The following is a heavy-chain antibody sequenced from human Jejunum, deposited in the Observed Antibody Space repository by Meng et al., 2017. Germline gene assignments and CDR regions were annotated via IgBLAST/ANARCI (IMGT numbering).Heavy chain of an antibody. V-gene: IGHV3-64*04. J-gene: IGHJ4*02. CDR1: GFTLSRYS. D-gene: IGHD3-22*01. CDR3: VASSASFARSGSFDY. CDR2: ISYNEGDT. Sequence: GGSLRLSCAASGFTLSRYSMHWVRQTPGKGLEYVSAISYNEGDTFYASSVEGRFTISTDSAKNSLYLQMNSLRVEDTAVYYCVASSASFARSGSFDYWGQGTLVTVSS.